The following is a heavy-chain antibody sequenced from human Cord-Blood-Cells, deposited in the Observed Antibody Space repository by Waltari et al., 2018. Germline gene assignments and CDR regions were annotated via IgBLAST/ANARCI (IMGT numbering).Heavy chain of an antibody. J-gene: IGHJ4*02. Sequence: QVQLVQSGAEVKKPGASGKVSCKASGYTFTGYYRHWVRQAPGQGLEWMGWINPNSGGTNYAKEFQGRVTMTRDTSISTAYMELSRLRSDDTAVYYCARVYYGSGSYFDYWGQGTLVTVSS. CDR2: INPNSGGT. D-gene: IGHD3-10*01. CDR1: GYTFTGYY. CDR3: ARVYYGSGSYFDY. V-gene: IGHV1-2*02.